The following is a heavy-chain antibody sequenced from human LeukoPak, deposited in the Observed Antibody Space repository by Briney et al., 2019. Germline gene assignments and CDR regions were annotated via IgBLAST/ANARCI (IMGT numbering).Heavy chain of an antibody. D-gene: IGHD6-6*01. CDR3: AAYSSSPGAEY. J-gene: IGHJ4*02. Sequence: PSETLSLTCTVSGGSISSSSYYWGWIRQPPGKGLEWIGEINHSGSTNYNPSLKSRVTISVDTSKNQFSLKLSSVTAADTAVYYCAAYSSSPGAEYWGQGTLVTVSS. CDR1: GGSISSSSYY. CDR2: INHSGST. V-gene: IGHV4-39*07.